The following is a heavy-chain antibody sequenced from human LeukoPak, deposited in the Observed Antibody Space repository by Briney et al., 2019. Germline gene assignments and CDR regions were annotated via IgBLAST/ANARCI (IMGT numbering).Heavy chain of an antibody. V-gene: IGHV6-1*01. J-gene: IGHJ4*02. CDR3: ARIVGGAPDY. CDR2: TYYRSKWSN. CDR1: GDSVSSNSAA. D-gene: IGHD1-26*01. Sequence: SPTLSLTCAIYGDSVSSNSAAWNWLRQSPSRGLEWLGRTYYRSKWSNNYATSVKRRISINPDTSKNQFSLQLNSVTPEDTAVYYCARIVGGAPDYWGQGILVTVSS.